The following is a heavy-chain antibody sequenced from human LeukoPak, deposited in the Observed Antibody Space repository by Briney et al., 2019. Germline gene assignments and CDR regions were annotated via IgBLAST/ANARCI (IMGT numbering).Heavy chain of an antibody. CDR2: ISWNSGSI. Sequence: GRSLRLSCAASGFTFDDYAMHWVRQAPGEGLEWVSGISWNSGSIGYADSVKGRFTISRDNAKNSLYLQMNSLRAEDTALYYCAARPAYSSSSDVPLDYWGQGTLVTVSS. CDR3: AARPAYSSSSDVPLDY. D-gene: IGHD6-6*01. CDR1: GFTFDDYA. J-gene: IGHJ4*02. V-gene: IGHV3-9*01.